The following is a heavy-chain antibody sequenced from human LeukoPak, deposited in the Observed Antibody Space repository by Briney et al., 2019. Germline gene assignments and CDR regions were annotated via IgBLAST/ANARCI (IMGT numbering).Heavy chain of an antibody. J-gene: IGHJ5*02. CDR1: GFTFSSYS. D-gene: IGHD5-18*01. V-gene: IGHV3-48*01. CDR2: ISSSSSTI. Sequence: PGGSLRLXCAASGFTFSSYSMNWDRQAPGKGLEWVSYISSSSSTIYYADSVKGRFTISRDNAKNSLYLQMNSLRAEDTAVYYCARDGYGWFDPWGQGTLVTVSS. CDR3: ARDGYGWFDP.